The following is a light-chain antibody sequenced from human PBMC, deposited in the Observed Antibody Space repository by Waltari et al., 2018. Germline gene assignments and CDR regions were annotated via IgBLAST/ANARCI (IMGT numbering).Light chain of an antibody. CDR3: CSYAGSSTVM. V-gene: IGLV2-23*02. CDR2: EVN. J-gene: IGLJ3*02. Sequence: QSALTQPASVSGSPGQSITISCTGTTSNVGNYDLVSGYQQHPGKAPKLIISEVNKRPSGISDRFSGSKSGNTASLTISGLLTEDEADYYCCSYAGSSTVMFGGGTKLTVL. CDR1: TSNVGNYDL.